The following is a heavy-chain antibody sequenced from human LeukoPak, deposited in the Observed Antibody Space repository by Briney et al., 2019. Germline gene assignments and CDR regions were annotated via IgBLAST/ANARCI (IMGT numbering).Heavy chain of an antibody. D-gene: IGHD3-22*01. CDR3: ARGPYSYDSSGAFDI. Sequence: SETLSLTCTVSGDSISSGDYYWSWIRQPAGKGLEWIGRISSSGSTNYNPSLKSRVTISVDTSKNQFSLKLSSVTAADTAVYFCARGPYSYDSSGAFDIWGQGTMVTISS. CDR1: GDSISSGDYY. V-gene: IGHV4-61*02. J-gene: IGHJ3*02. CDR2: ISSSGST.